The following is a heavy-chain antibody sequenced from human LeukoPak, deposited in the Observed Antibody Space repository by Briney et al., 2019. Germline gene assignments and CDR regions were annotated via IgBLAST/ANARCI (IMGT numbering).Heavy chain of an antibody. CDR2: FDPEDGET. Sequence: ASVKVSCKVSGYTLTELSMHWVRQAPGKGLEWMGGFDPEDGETIYAQKFQGRVTMTEDTSTDTAYMELSSRRSEDTAVYYCATKVFGVVIMSEEAFDIWGQGTMVTVSS. D-gene: IGHD3-3*01. V-gene: IGHV1-24*01. J-gene: IGHJ3*02. CDR3: ATKVFGVVIMSEEAFDI. CDR1: GYTLTELS.